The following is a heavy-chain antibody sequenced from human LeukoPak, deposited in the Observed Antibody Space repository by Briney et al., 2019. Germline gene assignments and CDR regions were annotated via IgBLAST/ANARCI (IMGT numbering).Heavy chain of an antibody. Sequence: ASVKVSCKASGYIFSNYAISWVRQAPGQGLEWMGWINIYNGNTNYAQRLQGRVTMTTDTSTGTAYMELMSLRSDDTAVYYCARFAVHRRLTVAGQFGLDYWGQGTLVTVSS. CDR3: ARFAVHRRLTVAGQFGLDY. J-gene: IGHJ4*02. D-gene: IGHD6-19*01. V-gene: IGHV1-18*01. CDR2: INIYNGNT. CDR1: GYIFSNYA.